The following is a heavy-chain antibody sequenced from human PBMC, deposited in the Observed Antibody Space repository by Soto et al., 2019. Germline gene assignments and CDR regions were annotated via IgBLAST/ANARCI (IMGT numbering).Heavy chain of an antibody. CDR2: TSPLFSTT. V-gene: IGHV1-69*01. Sequence: QVQLVQSGAEVKEPGSSVKVSCKATGDLFNNYAFNWVRQVPGQGLEWMGRTSPLFSTTNYAQKFQGRVTIGADELTTIVYLEVSNLESEDTAMYYCAASSSLAAAGYFKFWGQGTLVTVSP. J-gene: IGHJ4*02. D-gene: IGHD6-13*01. CDR3: AASSSLAAAGYFKF. CDR1: GDLFNNYA.